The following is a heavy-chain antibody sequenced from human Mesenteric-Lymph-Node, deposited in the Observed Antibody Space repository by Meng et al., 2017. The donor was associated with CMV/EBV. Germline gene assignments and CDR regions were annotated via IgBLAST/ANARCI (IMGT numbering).Heavy chain of an antibody. Sequence: GESLKISCAASGFTFSSYSMNWVRQAPGKGLEWVSSISSSSSYIYYADSVKGRFTISRDNAKNTLYLQMNSLRAEDTAVYYCARDLEGGVDYWGQGTLVTVSS. V-gene: IGHV3-21*01. D-gene: IGHD1-26*01. CDR3: ARDLEGGVDY. CDR2: ISSSSSYI. J-gene: IGHJ4*02. CDR1: GFTFSSYS.